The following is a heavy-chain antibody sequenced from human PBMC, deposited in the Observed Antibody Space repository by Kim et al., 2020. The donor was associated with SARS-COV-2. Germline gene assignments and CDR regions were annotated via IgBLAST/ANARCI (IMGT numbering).Heavy chain of an antibody. CDR1: GYTFTSYY. CDR3: ARTRGGSYYFDY. Sequence: ASVKVSCKASGYTFTSYYMHWVRQAPGQGLEWMGIINPSVGSTSYAQRFQGRVTMTRDTSTSTVYMELSSLRSEDTAVYYCARTRGGSYYFDYWGQGTLVTVSS. J-gene: IGHJ4*02. V-gene: IGHV1-46*01. CDR2: INPSVGST. D-gene: IGHD1-26*01.